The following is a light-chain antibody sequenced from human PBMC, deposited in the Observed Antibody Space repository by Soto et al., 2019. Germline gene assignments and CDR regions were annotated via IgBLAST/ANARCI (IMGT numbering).Light chain of an antibody. J-gene: IGLJ1*01. V-gene: IGLV1-51*02. CDR2: ESN. CDR3: GTWDNSLSGHV. CDR1: SSNIGNNY. Sequence: QSVLTQRPSVSAAPGQKVTISCSGSSSNIGNNYVSWYQQLPGAAPKLLIYESNRRPSGIPDRFSGSKSATSATLGITGLQTGDEADYYCGTWDNSLSGHVFRPGTKVTVL.